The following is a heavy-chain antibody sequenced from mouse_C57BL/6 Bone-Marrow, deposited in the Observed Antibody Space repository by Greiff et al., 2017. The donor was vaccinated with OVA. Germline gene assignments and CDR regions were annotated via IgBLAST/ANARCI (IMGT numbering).Heavy chain of an antibody. V-gene: IGHV1-82*01. CDR3: ASPGENAMDY. CDR1: GYAFSSSW. Sequence: QVHVKQSGPELVKPGASVKISCKASGYAFSSSWMNWVKQRPGKGLEWIGRIYPGDGDTNYNGKFKGKATLTADKSSSTAYMQLSSLTSEDSAVYFCASPGENAMDYWGQGTSVTVSS. J-gene: IGHJ4*01. CDR2: IYPGDGDT.